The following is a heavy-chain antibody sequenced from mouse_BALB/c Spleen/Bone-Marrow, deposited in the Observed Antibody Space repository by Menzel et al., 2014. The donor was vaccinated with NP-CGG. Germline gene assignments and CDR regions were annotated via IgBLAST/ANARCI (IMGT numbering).Heavy chain of an antibody. CDR2: INAGSGGT. V-gene: IGHV1-54*01. D-gene: IGHD4-1*01. J-gene: IGHJ2*01. CDR3: ARSLNGKKTFDY. CDR1: GYVFTNYL. Sequence: QVHVKQSGAELVRPGTSVKVSCKASGYVFTNYLIEWVKQRPGQGLEWIGVINAGSGGTDYSEKFKGEATLTADKSSSTAYMQLSSLTSDDSAVYFCARSLNGKKTFDYWGQGTTLTVSS.